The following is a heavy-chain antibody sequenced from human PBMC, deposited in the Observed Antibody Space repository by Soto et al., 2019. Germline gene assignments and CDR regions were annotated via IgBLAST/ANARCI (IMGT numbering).Heavy chain of an antibody. J-gene: IGHJ6*02. D-gene: IGHD6-13*01. CDR3: ARRQISPPTRGAASARGAMDV. CDR2: TYYRSKWYN. Sequence: SQTLSLTCVISGDSVSSNSAAWNWIRQSPSRSLEWLGRTYYRSKWYNDYAVSVKSRITISPDTSKNQFSLQLNSVTPEDTAVYYCARRQISPPTRGAASARGAMDVWGQGTTVTVS. V-gene: IGHV6-1*01. CDR1: GDSVSSNSAA.